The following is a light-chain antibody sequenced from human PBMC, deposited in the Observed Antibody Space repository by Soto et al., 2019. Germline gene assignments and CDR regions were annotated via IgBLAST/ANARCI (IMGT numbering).Light chain of an antibody. CDR3: HQRSNWPPDT. Sequence: EIVLTQSPGTLSLSPGERATLSCRASQSVSSSSLAWYQQKPGQAPRLLIYGASSRATGVPARFSGSGSGTDFTLTISSLEPEDFAVYYCHQRSNWPPDTFGQGTRLEIK. CDR2: GAS. V-gene: IGKV3D-20*02. J-gene: IGKJ5*01. CDR1: QSVSSSS.